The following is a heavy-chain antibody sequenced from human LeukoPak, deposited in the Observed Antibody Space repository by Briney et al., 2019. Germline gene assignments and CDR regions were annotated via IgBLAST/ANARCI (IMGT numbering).Heavy chain of an antibody. Sequence: GESLKISCKGSGYSFTSYWIGWVRQAPGQGLEWMGWISAYNGNTNYAQKLQGRVTMTTDTSTSTAYMELRSLRSDDTAVYYCARSPDDYGDYAPPGYFDYWGQGTLVTVSS. CDR1: GYSFTSYW. CDR2: ISAYNGNT. V-gene: IGHV1-18*04. CDR3: ARSPDDYGDYAPPGYFDY. J-gene: IGHJ4*02. D-gene: IGHD4-17*01.